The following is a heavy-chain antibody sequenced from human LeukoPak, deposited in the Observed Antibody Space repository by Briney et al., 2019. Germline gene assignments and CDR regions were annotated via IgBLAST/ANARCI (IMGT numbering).Heavy chain of an antibody. J-gene: IGHJ4*02. Sequence: GGSLRLSCAASGFTVSSNYMSWVRQAPGKGLEWVSIIYSGGTIYYADSVKGRFTISRDSSKNTLYLQMNSLTDEDTAVYYCARDGWSGYYYFDYWGQGTLVTVSS. D-gene: IGHD3-3*01. CDR1: GFTVSSNY. CDR3: ARDGWSGYYYFDY. V-gene: IGHV3-53*01. CDR2: IYSGGTI.